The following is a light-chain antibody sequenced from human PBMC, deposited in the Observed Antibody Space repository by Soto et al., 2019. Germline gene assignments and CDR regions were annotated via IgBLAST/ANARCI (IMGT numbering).Light chain of an antibody. CDR3: SSFTTSYTWV. V-gene: IGLV2-14*01. CDR1: SSDVGGPDY. Sequence: QSALTQPASVSGSPGQSITISCTGSSSDVGGPDYVSWYQQHPGTAPKLLIYEVTKWPSGVSSRFSGSKSGNTASLTISGLQAEDEADYYCSSFTTSYTWVFGGGTQLTVL. J-gene: IGLJ3*02. CDR2: EVT.